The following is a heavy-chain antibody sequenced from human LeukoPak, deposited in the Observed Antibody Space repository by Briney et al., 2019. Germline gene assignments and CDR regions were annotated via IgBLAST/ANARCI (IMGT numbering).Heavy chain of an antibody. D-gene: IGHD5-24*01. CDR1: GFTFSSYW. V-gene: IGHV3-66*01. CDR2: IYLDGRA. J-gene: IGHJ4*02. Sequence: GGSLRLSCAASGFTFSSYWMSWVRQAPGKGLEWVTVIYLDGRADYADSVKGRFTISSDNSKNTVYLQMNSLKDEDTAVYYCARDAETSLANWGQGTLVTVSP. CDR3: ARDAETSLAN.